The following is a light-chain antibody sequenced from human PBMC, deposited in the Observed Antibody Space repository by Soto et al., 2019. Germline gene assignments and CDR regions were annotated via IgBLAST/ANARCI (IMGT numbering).Light chain of an antibody. J-gene: IGKJ1*01. Sequence: DIQMTQSLSTLSASVGDRVTITCRASQNINIWLAWYQQKPGKAPKLLIYNAAYLESGVPSRFSGSGSGTEFTLTISSLQPDDFAIYYCQQYNGDSRGFGQGTKVELK. V-gene: IGKV1-5*01. CDR2: NAA. CDR3: QQYNGDSRG. CDR1: QNINIW.